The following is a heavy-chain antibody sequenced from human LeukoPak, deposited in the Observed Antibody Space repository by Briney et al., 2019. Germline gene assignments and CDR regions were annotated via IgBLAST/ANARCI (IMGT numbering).Heavy chain of an antibody. Sequence: GGSLRLSCAASGFTLSSYAMSWVRKAPGKGLEWVSAISDTGNTYHADSVKGRFTISRDSSKNTLFLQMNRLRPEDAAVYYCAKAPVTTCRGAFCYPFDYWGLGTLVTVSS. V-gene: IGHV3-23*01. J-gene: IGHJ4*02. CDR3: AKAPVTTCRGAFCYPFDY. D-gene: IGHD2-15*01. CDR1: GFTLSSYA. CDR2: ISDTGNT.